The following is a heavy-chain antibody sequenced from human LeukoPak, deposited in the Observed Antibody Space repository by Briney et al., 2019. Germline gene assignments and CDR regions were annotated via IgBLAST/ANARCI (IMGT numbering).Heavy chain of an antibody. CDR2: IYHSGST. CDR1: GYSISSGYY. V-gene: IGHV4-38-2*01. J-gene: IGHJ5*02. CDR3: ARAPYYGDYGATGWFDP. Sequence: SETLSLTCAVSGYSISSGYYWGWIRQPPGKGLEWIGSIYHSGSTYYNPSLKSRVTISVDTSKNQFSLKLSSVTAADTAVYYCARAPYYGDYGATGWFDPWGRGTLVTVSS. D-gene: IGHD4-17*01.